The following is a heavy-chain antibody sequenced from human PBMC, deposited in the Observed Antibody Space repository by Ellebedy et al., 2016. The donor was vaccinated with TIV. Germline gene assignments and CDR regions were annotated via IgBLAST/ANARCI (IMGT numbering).Heavy chain of an antibody. D-gene: IGHD6-19*01. Sequence: ASVKVSXXASGYTFTSYYMHWVRQAPGQGLEWMGIINPSGGSTSYAQKFQGRVTMTRDTSTSTVYMELSSLRSEDTAVYYCARDIIGSGPTFGFAFDIWGQGTMVTVSS. CDR1: GYTFTSYY. V-gene: IGHV1-46*01. J-gene: IGHJ3*02. CDR2: INPSGGST. CDR3: ARDIIGSGPTFGFAFDI.